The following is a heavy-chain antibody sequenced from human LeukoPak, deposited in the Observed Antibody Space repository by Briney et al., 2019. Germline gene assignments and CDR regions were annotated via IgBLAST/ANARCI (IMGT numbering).Heavy chain of an antibody. J-gene: IGHJ6*02. Sequence: GGSLRLSCAASGFTFSSYSMNWVRQAPGKGLEWISYISSSSSTVDYADSVKGRFTTSRDSAKNSLYLQMNSLRADDTAVYFCARGIAPAGYYYGLDVWGQGTTVTVSS. CDR3: ARGIAPAGYYYGLDV. CDR1: GFTFSSYS. V-gene: IGHV3-48*01. D-gene: IGHD6-13*01. CDR2: ISSSSSTV.